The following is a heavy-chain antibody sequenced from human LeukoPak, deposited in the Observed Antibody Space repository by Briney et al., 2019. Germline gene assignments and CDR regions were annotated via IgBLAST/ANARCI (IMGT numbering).Heavy chain of an antibody. CDR3: ARDIIAARGGYYYGMDV. Sequence: GGSLRLPCAASGFTFSSYSMNWVRQAPGKGLEWVSSISSSSSYIYYADSVKGRFTISRDNAKNSLYLQMNSLRAEDTAVYYCARDIIAARGGYYYGMDVWGQGTTVTVSS. D-gene: IGHD6-6*01. V-gene: IGHV3-21*01. J-gene: IGHJ6*02. CDR2: ISSSSSYI. CDR1: GFTFSSYS.